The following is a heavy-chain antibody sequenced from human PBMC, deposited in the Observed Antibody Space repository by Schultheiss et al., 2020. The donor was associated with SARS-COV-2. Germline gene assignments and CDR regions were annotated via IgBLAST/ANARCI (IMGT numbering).Heavy chain of an antibody. V-gene: IGHV4-59*05. CDR2: IYYSGST. D-gene: IGHD1-7*01. CDR1: GGSISSYY. CDR3: AREFSGTTPHLDY. J-gene: IGHJ4*02. Sequence: SETLSLTCTVSGGSISSYYWSWIRQPPGKGLEWIGSIYYSGSTYYNPSLKSRVTISVDTSKNQFSLKLSSVTAADTAVYYCAREFSGTTPHLDYWGQGTLVTVSS.